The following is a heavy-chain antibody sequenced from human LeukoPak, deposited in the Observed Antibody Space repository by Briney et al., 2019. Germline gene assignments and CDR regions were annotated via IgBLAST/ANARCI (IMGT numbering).Heavy chain of an antibody. CDR2: INYSGST. CDR3: ARRYGSRHYYYMDV. CDR1: GGSISSSNYY. J-gene: IGHJ6*03. Sequence: PSETLSLTCTVSGGSISSSNYYWGWIRQPPGKGLEWVGSINYSGSTYYNPSLKSRVTISVDTSKNQFSLKLSSVTAADTAVYYCARRYGSRHYYYMDVWGKGTTVTVSS. D-gene: IGHD3-10*01. V-gene: IGHV4-39*07.